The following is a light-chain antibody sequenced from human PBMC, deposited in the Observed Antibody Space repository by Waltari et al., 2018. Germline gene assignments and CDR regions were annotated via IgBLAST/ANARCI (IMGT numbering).Light chain of an antibody. V-gene: IGLV4-69*01. CDR3: QTGGHGTWV. Sequence: QLVLTQSPSASASLGASVKLTCTLSSGHSSNVIAWLQQQPERGPRYLMKINSDDIQSKGDEIPDRFSGSSSGAGRYLTISSVQPEDEADYYCQTGGHGTWVFGGGTKLTVL. CDR2: INSDDIQ. J-gene: IGLJ3*02. CDR1: SGHSSNV.